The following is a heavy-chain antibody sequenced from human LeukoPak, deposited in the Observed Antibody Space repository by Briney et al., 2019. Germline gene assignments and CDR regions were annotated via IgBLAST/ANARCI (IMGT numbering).Heavy chain of an antibody. V-gene: IGHV3-23*01. Sequence: GGSLRLSCAASGFTFSIYAMSWVRQAPGKGLQWVSSITSRGESTWYVDSVKGRFTITRDNSENTLYLQMHSLRAEDTAVYYCARGYSYGSWYFDYWGQGTLVTVSS. CDR2: ITSRGEST. J-gene: IGHJ4*02. CDR3: ARGYSYGSWYFDY. CDR1: GFTFSIYA. D-gene: IGHD5-18*01.